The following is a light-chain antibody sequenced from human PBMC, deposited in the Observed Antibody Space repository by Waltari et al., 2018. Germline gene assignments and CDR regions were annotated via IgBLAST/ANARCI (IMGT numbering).Light chain of an antibody. J-gene: IGKJ1*01. V-gene: IGKV3D-15*01. CDR1: QSAKTS. CDR3: QQYNIWPWT. CDR2: RAS. Sequence: EVVMTQSPATLSVSPGERVSLSCRASQSAKTSLAWYQQTPAQAPRLLIYRASTRAAGVPDRFSGSGSGTEFTLTISSLQSEDSAIYYCQQYNIWPWTFGPGTNVDIK.